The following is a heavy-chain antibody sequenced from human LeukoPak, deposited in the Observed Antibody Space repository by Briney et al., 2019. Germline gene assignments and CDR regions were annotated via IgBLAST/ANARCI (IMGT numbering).Heavy chain of an antibody. J-gene: IGHJ3*02. D-gene: IGHD3-22*01. CDR1: GDSISSGDYY. CDR3: ARGPYSYDSSGAFDI. V-gene: IGHV4-61*02. Sequence: SETLSLTCTVSGDSISSGDYYWSWIRQPAGKGLEWIGRISSSGSTNYNPSLKSRVTISVDTSKNQFSLKLSSVTAVDTAVYFCARGPYSYDSSGAFDIWGQGTMVTVSS. CDR2: ISSSGST.